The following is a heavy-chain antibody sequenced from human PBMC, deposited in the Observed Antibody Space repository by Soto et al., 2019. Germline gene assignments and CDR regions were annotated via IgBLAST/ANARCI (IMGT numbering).Heavy chain of an antibody. J-gene: IGHJ6*02. Sequence: QVQLVESGGGVVQPGRSLRLSCAASGFTFSSYGMHWVRQAPGKGLEWVAVISYDGSNKYYADSVKGRFTISRDNSKNTLYLQMNSLRAEDTAVYYCAKGGISAAGTLLRYYYGMDVWGQGTTVTVSS. CDR2: ISYDGSNK. D-gene: IGHD6-13*01. V-gene: IGHV3-30*18. CDR3: AKGGISAAGTLLRYYYGMDV. CDR1: GFTFSSYG.